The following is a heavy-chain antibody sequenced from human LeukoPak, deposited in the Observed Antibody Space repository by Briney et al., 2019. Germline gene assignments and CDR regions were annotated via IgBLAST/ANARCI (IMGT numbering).Heavy chain of an antibody. D-gene: IGHD3-22*01. V-gene: IGHV4-4*07. CDR2: IYTSGST. J-gene: IGHJ5*02. CDR3: AREERDYYDSSGYYYVSWFDP. Sequence: SETLSLTCTVSGGSISSYYWSWIRQPAGKGLEWIGRIYTSGSTNYNPSLKSRVTMSVDTSKNQFSLKLSSVTAADTAVYYCAREERDYYDSSGYYYVSWFDPWGQGTLVTVSS. CDR1: GGSISSYY.